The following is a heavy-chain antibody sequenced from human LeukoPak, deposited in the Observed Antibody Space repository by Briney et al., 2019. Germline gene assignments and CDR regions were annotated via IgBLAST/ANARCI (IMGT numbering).Heavy chain of an antibody. J-gene: IGHJ5*02. CDR1: GHTFTSYG. V-gene: IGHV1-18*01. Sequence: ASVKVSCKASGHTFTSYGISWVRQAPGQGLEWMGWIRAYNGNTNYAQKLQGRVTMTTDTSTSTAYMELRSLRSDDTAVYYCASAITHRGVFDPWGQGTLVTVSS. D-gene: IGHD3-10*01. CDR2: IRAYNGNT. CDR3: ASAITHRGVFDP.